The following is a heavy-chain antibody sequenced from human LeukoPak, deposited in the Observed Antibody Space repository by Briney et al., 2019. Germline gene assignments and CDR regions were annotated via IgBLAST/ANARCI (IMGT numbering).Heavy chain of an antibody. J-gene: IGHJ3*02. Sequence: GGSLRLSCAASGLTFSSYWMSWDRQAPGKGLEWVANIKQDGSEKYYVDSVKGRFTISRDNAKNSLYLQMNSLRAEDTAVYYCARGDYYDFWSGSYHDAFDIWGQGTMVTVSS. CDR2: IKQDGSEK. CDR1: GLTFSSYW. CDR3: ARGDYYDFWSGSYHDAFDI. D-gene: IGHD3-3*01. V-gene: IGHV3-7*04.